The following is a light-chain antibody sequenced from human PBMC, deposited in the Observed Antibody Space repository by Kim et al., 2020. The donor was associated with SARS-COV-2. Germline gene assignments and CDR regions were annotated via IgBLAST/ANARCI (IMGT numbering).Light chain of an antibody. CDR3: QQYNSDSPST. Sequence: ASGGDTVSITCRVSQTIHVWLAWYQQKPGRAPNLLIYKASYLEEGVPSRFSGSGSGTEFTLTISGLQREDFATYYCQQYNSDSPSTFGQGTKVEI. J-gene: IGKJ2*02. CDR2: KAS. V-gene: IGKV1-5*03. CDR1: QTIHVW.